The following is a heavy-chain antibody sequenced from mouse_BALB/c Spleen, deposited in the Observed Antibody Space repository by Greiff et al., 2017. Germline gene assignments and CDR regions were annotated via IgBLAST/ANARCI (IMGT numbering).Heavy chain of an antibody. J-gene: IGHJ4*01. CDR2: ISSGGST. V-gene: IGHV5-6-5*01. Sequence: EVMLVESGGGLVKPGGSLKLSCAASGFTFSSYAMSWVRQTPEKRLEWVASISSGGSTYYPDSVKGRFTISRDNARNILYLQMSSLRSEDTAMYYCARRGYYGYAMDYWGQGTSVTVSS. D-gene: IGHD1-1*01. CDR1: GFTFSSYA. CDR3: ARRGYYGYAMDY.